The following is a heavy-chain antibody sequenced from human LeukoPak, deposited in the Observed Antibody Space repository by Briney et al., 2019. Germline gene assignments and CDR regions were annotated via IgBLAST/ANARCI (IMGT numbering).Heavy chain of an antibody. Sequence: PSETLSLTCTVSGGSISSSNYYWGWIRQPPGKGLEWIGSTYYSGSTYYNPSLKSRVTISVDTSNNQFSLKLSSVTAADTAVYYCAGYNSNWGCLDPWGQGTLVTVSS. CDR1: GGSISSSNYY. V-gene: IGHV4-39*07. CDR2: TYYSGST. D-gene: IGHD6-13*01. J-gene: IGHJ5*02. CDR3: AGYNSNWGCLDP.